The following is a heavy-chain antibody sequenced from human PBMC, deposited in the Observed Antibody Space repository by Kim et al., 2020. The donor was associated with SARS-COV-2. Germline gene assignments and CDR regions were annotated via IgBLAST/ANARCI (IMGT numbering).Heavy chain of an antibody. CDR1: GGSFSGYY. V-gene: IGHV4-34*01. CDR3: ARGPYSSSWNDY. Sequence: SETLSLTCAVYGGSFSGYYWSWIRQPPGKGLEWIGEINHSGSTNYNPSLKSRVTISVDTSKNQFSLKLSSVTAADTAVYYCARGPYSSSWNDYWGQGRLV. J-gene: IGHJ4*02. D-gene: IGHD6-13*01. CDR2: INHSGST.